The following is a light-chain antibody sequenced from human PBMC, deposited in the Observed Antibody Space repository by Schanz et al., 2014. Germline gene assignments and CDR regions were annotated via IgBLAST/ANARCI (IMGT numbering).Light chain of an antibody. CDR3: QQYGMT. J-gene: IGKJ1*01. CDR2: GAS. CDR1: QSVSSY. Sequence: EIVLTQSPGTLSLSPGERATLSCRASQSVSSYFAWYQQKPGQAPRLLIYGASSRATGIPDRFSGSGSGTDFTLTISRLEPEDFAVYYCQQYGMTFGQGTKVEVK. V-gene: IGKV3-20*01.